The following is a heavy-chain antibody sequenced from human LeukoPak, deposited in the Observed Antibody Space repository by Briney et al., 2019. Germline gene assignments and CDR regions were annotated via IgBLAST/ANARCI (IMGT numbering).Heavy chain of an antibody. CDR2: IDHSGST. V-gene: IGHV4-59*01. CDR1: GGSFSSYY. Sequence: PSETLSLTCTVSGGSFSSYYWTWIRQPPGKGLEVIGDIDHSGSTNYNPSLKSHVTISSDTSKNHFPLELSSVTAAATAVYYCARAWGSGNYYYYYYMDVWGKGTTVTVSS. J-gene: IGHJ6*03. D-gene: IGHD3-10*01. CDR3: ARAWGSGNYYYYYYMDV.